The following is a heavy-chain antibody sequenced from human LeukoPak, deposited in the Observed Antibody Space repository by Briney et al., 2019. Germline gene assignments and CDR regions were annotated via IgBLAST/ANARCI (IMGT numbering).Heavy chain of an antibody. Sequence: ASVKVSCKASGYTFTGYYMHWVRQAPGQGLEWMGWINPNRGGTNYAQKFQGRVTMTRDTSISTAYMELSRLRSDDTAVYYYARRNDFWSGLDYWGQGTLVTVSS. CDR1: GYTFTGYY. J-gene: IGHJ4*02. V-gene: IGHV1-2*02. D-gene: IGHD3-3*01. CDR2: INPNRGGT. CDR3: ARRNDFWSGLDY.